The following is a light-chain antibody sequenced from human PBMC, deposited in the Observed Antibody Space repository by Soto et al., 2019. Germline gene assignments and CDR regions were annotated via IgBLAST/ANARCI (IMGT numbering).Light chain of an antibody. CDR3: QQRLT. CDR2: DAS. Sequence: EIVLTQSPATLSLSPGERATLSCRASQSVSSYLAWYQQKPGQAPRLLIYDASNRATGIPARFSGSGSGTDFTITISSLEPEDFAVYYCQQRLTFGGGTKVEIK. CDR1: QSVSSY. J-gene: IGKJ4*01. V-gene: IGKV3-11*01.